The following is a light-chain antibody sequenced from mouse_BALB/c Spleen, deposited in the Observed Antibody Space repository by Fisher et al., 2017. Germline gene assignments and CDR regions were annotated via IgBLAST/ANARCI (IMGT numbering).Light chain of an antibody. CDR3: QQNNEDPWT. Sequence: IVLTQTPAIMSASPGEKVTMTCSASSSVSYMHWYQQKSSTSPKPWIYSTSNLASGVPSRFSGSGSRTDFTLTIDPVEADDAATYYCQQNNEDPWTFGGSTKLEIK. CDR2: STS. V-gene: IGKV4-57*01. CDR1: SSVSY. J-gene: IGKJ1*01.